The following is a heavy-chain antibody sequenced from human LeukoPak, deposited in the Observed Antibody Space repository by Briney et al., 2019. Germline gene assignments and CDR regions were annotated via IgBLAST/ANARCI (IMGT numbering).Heavy chain of an antibody. CDR1: GGSISSYY. CDR2: IYYSGST. J-gene: IGHJ6*03. V-gene: IGHV4-59*12. Sequence: SETLSLTCTVSGGSISSYYWSWIRQPPGKGLEWIGYIYYSGSTNYNPSLKSRVTISVDTSKNQFSLKLSSVTAADTAVYYCASAGGSSWYHSYYYMDVWGKGTTVTISS. D-gene: IGHD6-13*01. CDR3: ASAGGSSWYHSYYYMDV.